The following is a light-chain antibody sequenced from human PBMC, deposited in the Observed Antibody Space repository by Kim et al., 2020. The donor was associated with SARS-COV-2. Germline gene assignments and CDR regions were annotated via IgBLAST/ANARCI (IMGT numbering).Light chain of an antibody. CDR2: KAS. Sequence: ASVGDRVSITCRASQSISNWVAWYQQRPGKAPTLLIQKASNLENGVPSRFSGSGSGTEFTLTISSQQPDDSATYYCQQYSSYSRTFGRGTRVDIK. V-gene: IGKV1-5*03. CDR3: QQYSSYSRT. CDR1: QSISNW. J-gene: IGKJ1*01.